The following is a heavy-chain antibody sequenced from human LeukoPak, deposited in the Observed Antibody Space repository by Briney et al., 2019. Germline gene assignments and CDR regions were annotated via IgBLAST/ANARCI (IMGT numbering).Heavy chain of an antibody. CDR3: ARDRSGYIRLDP. V-gene: IGHV1-2*02. Sequence: ASVKVSCKASGYTFTGYYMHWVRQAPGQGLEWMGWINPNSGGTNYAQKFQGRVTMTRDTSKNQFSLKLSSVTAADTAVYYCARDRSGYIRLDPWGPGTLVTVSS. CDR2: INPNSGGT. D-gene: IGHD5-24*01. CDR1: GYTFTGYY. J-gene: IGHJ5*02.